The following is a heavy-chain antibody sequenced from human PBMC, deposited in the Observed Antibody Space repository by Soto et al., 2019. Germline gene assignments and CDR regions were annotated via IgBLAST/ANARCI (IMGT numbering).Heavy chain of an antibody. V-gene: IGHV4-59*02. CDR1: GASVSSYY. D-gene: IGHD2-15*01. Sequence: SETLSLTCSVSGASVSSYYWSWVRQPPGKGLEWVGYIYYIGAYNYNPSLKSRVTISVDTSKNQFSLKLTSVTAADTAVYYCARTPETRDWLDPWGQGTLVTVSS. CDR2: IYYIGAY. CDR3: ARTPETRDWLDP. J-gene: IGHJ5*02.